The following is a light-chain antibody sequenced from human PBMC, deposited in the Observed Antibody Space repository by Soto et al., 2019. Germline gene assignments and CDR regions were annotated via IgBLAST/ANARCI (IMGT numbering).Light chain of an antibody. CDR2: GAS. CDR3: QQYNNWPPVT. Sequence: IAMPQSPATLAVSPGERATLSCRASQSVSSNLAWYQQKPGQAPRLLIYGASTRATGIPARFSGSGSVTEFTLTISSLQSEDFAVYYCQQYNNWPPVTFGGGTKVDIK. V-gene: IGKV3-15*01. J-gene: IGKJ4*01. CDR1: QSVSSN.